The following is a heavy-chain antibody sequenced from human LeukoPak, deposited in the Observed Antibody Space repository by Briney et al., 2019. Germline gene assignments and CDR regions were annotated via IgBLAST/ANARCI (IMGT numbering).Heavy chain of an antibody. CDR2: IKQDGSDK. CDR3: ARQYTSSWYALGYLDY. D-gene: IGHD6-13*01. Sequence: SGGSLRLSCAASGFTFSSYSMNWVRQAPGKGLEWVANIKQDGSDKYYVDSVKARFTISRDNAKNSLYLQMNSLRVDDTALYYCARQYTSSWYALGYLDYWGQRTLVTVSS. V-gene: IGHV3-7*01. J-gene: IGHJ4*02. CDR1: GFTFSSYS.